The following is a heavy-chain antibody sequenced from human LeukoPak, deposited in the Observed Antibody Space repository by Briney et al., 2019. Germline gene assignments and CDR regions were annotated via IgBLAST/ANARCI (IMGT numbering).Heavy chain of an antibody. CDR1: GGSISSGDYY. CDR2: IYYSGST. D-gene: IGHD3-9*01. CDR3: ASGIRLRYFDWLSHNWFDP. V-gene: IGHV4-30-4*01. Sequence: SETLSLTCTVSGGSISSGDYYWSWIRQPPGKGLEWIGYIYYSGSTYYNPSLKSRVTISVDTSKNQFSLKLSSVTAADTAVYYCASGIRLRYFDWLSHNWFDPWGQGTLVTVSS. J-gene: IGHJ5*02.